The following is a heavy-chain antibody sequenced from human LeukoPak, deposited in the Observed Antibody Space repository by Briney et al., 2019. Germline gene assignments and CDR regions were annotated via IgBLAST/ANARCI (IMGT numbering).Heavy chain of an antibody. J-gene: IGHJ4*02. CDR2: ISGSGGST. Sequence: GGSLRLSCAASGFTFSSYAMSWVRQAPGKGLEWVSAISGSGGSTYYADSVKGRFTISRDNSKNTLYLQMNSLRAEDTAVYYCAKDSERPTIFGVVTIDYWGQGTLVTVSS. D-gene: IGHD3-3*01. V-gene: IGHV3-23*01. CDR1: GFTFSSYA. CDR3: AKDSERPTIFGVVTIDY.